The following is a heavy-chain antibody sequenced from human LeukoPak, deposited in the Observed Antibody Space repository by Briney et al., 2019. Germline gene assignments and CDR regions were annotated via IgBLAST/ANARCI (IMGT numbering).Heavy chain of an antibody. V-gene: IGHV4-4*02. Sequence: SETLSLTCGVSGDSISSSNWWTWVRQPPGKGLEWIGEIYHSGSTNYNPSLKSRVTISVDKSKNQFSLILRSVTAADTAVYYCVRHAIDSSGHYLDYFDYWGQGTLVTVSS. CDR3: VRHAIDSSGHYLDYFDY. CDR1: GDSISSSNW. D-gene: IGHD3-22*01. J-gene: IGHJ4*02. CDR2: IYHSGST.